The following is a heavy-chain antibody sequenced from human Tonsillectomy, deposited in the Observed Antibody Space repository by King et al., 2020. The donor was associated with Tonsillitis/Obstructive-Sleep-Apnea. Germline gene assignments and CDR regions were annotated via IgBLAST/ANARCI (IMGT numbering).Heavy chain of an antibody. Sequence: VQLVESGGGLVQPGGFLRLSCAASGFTFSSYEMNWVRQAPGKGLEWVSYISSSGSTIYYADSVKGRFTISRDNAKNSLYLQMNSLRAEDTAVYYCARGPPYCGGDCYSYYFDYWGQGTLVTVSS. CDR2: ISSSGSTI. V-gene: IGHV3-48*03. J-gene: IGHJ4*02. D-gene: IGHD2-21*01. CDR1: GFTFSSYE. CDR3: ARGPPYCGGDCYSYYFDY.